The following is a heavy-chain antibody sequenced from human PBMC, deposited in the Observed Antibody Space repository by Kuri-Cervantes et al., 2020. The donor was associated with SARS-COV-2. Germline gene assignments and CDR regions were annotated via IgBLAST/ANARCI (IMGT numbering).Heavy chain of an antibody. J-gene: IGHJ4*02. CDR1: GFAFSSYW. CDR3: ARVVRGVIIEGDY. Sequence: GESLKISCAASGFAFSSYWMHWVRQAPGKGLEWVAVISYDGSNKYYADSVKGRFTISRDNSKNTLYLQMNSLRAEGTAVYYCARVVRGVIIEGDYWGQGTLVTVSS. D-gene: IGHD3-10*01. V-gene: IGHV3-30*05. CDR2: ISYDGSNK.